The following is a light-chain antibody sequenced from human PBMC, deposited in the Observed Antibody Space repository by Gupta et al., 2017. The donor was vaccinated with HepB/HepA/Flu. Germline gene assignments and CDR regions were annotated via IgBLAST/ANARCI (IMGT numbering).Light chain of an antibody. CDR2: DAS. J-gene: IGKJ2*02. CDR3: QQHSNWPPGI. Sequence: EIVLTQSPATLSLSPGERATLSCRASQSVSSYLAWYQQKPGQAPRLLIYDASNRDTGIPARFSGSGYGTDXPLTISXREQEDFAVYYCQQHSNWPPGIFGXGTKMEIK. CDR1: QSVSSY. V-gene: IGKV3-11*01.